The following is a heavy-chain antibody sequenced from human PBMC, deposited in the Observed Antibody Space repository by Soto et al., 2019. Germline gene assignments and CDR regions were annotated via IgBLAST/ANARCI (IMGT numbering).Heavy chain of an antibody. V-gene: IGHV1-69*01. CDR3: ARDLTRSNDAWVHNWFDP. J-gene: IGHJ5*02. CDR1: GGTFSSYA. CDR2: IIPIFGTA. Sequence: QVQLVQSGAEVKKPGSSVKVSCKASGGTFSSYAISWVRQAPGQGLEWMGGIIPIFGTANYAQKFQGRVTITADESTSTAYMELSSLRSEDTAVYYCARDLTRSNDAWVHNWFDPWGQGTLVTVSS. D-gene: IGHD4-4*01.